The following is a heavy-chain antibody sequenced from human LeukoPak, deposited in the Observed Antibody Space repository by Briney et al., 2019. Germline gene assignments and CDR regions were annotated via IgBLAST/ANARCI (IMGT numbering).Heavy chain of an antibody. D-gene: IGHD2-2*01. V-gene: IGHV3-23*01. CDR2: ISGSGGST. Sequence: GGSLRLSCAASGFTFSSYAMSWVRQAPGKGLEWVSAISGSGGSTYYADSVKGRFTISRDNSKNTLYLQMNSLRAEDTAVYYCAKASSEEYCSSTSCQGWDYYYGMDVWGQGTTVTVSS. CDR3: AKASSEEYCSSTSCQGWDYYYGMDV. J-gene: IGHJ6*02. CDR1: GFTFSSYA.